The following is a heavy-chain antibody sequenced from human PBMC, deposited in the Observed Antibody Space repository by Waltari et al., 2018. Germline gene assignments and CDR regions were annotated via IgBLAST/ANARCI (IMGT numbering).Heavy chain of an antibody. J-gene: IGHJ5*02. D-gene: IGHD6-13*01. CDR1: GGSFSGYY. V-gene: IGHV4-34*01. CDR2: INHSGST. Sequence: QVQLQQWGAGLLKPSETLSLTCAVYGGSFSGYYWSWIRQPPGKGLEWIGEINHSGSTNYNPSLKSRVTISVDTSKNQFSLKLSSVTAADTAVYYCARGRFGYSSTWGQGTLVTVSS. CDR3: ARGRFGYSST.